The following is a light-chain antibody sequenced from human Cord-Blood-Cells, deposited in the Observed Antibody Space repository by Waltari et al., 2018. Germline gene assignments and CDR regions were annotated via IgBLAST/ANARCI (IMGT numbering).Light chain of an antibody. Sequence: QSALTQPATVSGSPGQPLTLSCTGTSSDVGGYKYVSWYQQNPDKAPKLMIHEVINRPSGVSNRFSGSKSGNPASLTISGLQAEDEADYYFSSNTSSSTLVVGGVTKLTVL. CDR1: SSDVGGYKY. CDR3: SSNTSSSTLV. CDR2: EVI. J-gene: IGLJ2*01. V-gene: IGLV2-14*01.